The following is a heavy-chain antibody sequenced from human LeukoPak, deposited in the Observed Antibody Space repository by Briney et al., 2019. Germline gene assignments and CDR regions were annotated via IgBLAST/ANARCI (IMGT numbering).Heavy chain of an antibody. J-gene: IGHJ5*02. CDR2: INTNTGNP. D-gene: IGHD6-19*01. Sequence: HWASVKVSCKASGYTFTTYAMNWVRQAPGQGLEWMGWINTNTGNPTYAQGFTGRFVFSLDTSVSTAYLQISSLRAEDTAVYYCARYTSGYYRWFGPWGQGTLVTVSS. CDR1: GYTFTTYA. V-gene: IGHV7-4-1*02. CDR3: ARYTSGYYRWFGP.